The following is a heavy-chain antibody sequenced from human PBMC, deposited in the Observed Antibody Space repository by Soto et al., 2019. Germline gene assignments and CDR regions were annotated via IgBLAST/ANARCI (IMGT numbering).Heavy chain of an antibody. V-gene: IGHV3-30*18. J-gene: IGHJ4*02. Sequence: XGSLILSCSGAGFTFRWFGMNWVRQAPGKGLEWVARISNDGSNEYYVDSVKGRFTISRDNSKNTLYLQMGSLRAEDTAVYYCAKGEVRGIIPSYFDYWGLGTLVTVSS. D-gene: IGHD3-10*01. CDR1: GFTFRWFG. CDR3: AKGEVRGIIPSYFDY. CDR2: ISNDGSNE.